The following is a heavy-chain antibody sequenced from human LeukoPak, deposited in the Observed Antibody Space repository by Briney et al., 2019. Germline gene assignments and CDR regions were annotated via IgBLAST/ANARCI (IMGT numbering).Heavy chain of an antibody. CDR2: ISYDGSNK. D-gene: IGHD3/OR15-3a*01. V-gene: IGHV3-30-3*01. Sequence: GGSLRLSCAASGFTFSSYAMHWVRQAPGKGLEWVAVISYDGSNKYYADSVKGRFTISGDNSKNTLYLQMNSLRAEDTAVYYCARDLDYYFDYWGQGTLVTVSS. CDR1: GFTFSSYA. J-gene: IGHJ4*02. CDR3: ARDLDYYFDY.